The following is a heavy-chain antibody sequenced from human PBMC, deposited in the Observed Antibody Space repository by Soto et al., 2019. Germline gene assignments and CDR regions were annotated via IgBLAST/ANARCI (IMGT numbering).Heavy chain of an antibody. CDR1: GGSISSGGYY. V-gene: IGHV4-31*03. J-gene: IGHJ5*02. CDR3: ARGSSSSWSGWFDP. CDR2: IYYSGST. D-gene: IGHD6-13*01. Sequence: SETLSLTCTVSGGSISSGGYYWSWIRQHPGKGLEWIGYIYYSGSTYYNPSLKSRVTISVDTSKNQFSLKLSSVTAADTAVYYCARGSSSSWSGWFDPWGQGTLVTVSS.